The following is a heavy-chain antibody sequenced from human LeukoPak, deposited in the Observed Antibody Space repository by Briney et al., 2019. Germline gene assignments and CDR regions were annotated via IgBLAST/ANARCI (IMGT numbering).Heavy chain of an antibody. V-gene: IGHV1-8*03. CDR1: GYSFTTFH. Sequence: GASVKVSCKAAGYSFTTFHMNWVRQPPGQGPEWMGWVNPDNGNTGFAQKFQGRVTITQNSSVTTVYMELSSLTSEDTAVYYCARRGLVAGIYDLVYGFDLWGQGTMVTVSS. J-gene: IGHJ3*01. D-gene: IGHD3/OR15-3a*01. CDR3: ARRGLVAGIYDLVYGFDL. CDR2: VNPDNGNT.